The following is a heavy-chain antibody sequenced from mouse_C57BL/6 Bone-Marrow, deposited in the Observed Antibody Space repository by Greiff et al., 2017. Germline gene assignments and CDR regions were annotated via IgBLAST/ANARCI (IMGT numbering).Heavy chain of an antibody. J-gene: IGHJ2*01. CDR1: GFNIKDDY. D-gene: IGHD1-1*01. Sequence: VQLKESGAELVRPGASVKLSCTASGFNIKDDYMHWVKQRPEQGLEWIGWIDPENGDTEYASKFQGKATITADTSSNTAYLQLSSLTSEDTAVYYCTPYYYGSSYGYWGQGTTLTVSS. CDR2: IDPENGDT. CDR3: TPYYYGSSYGY. V-gene: IGHV14-4*01.